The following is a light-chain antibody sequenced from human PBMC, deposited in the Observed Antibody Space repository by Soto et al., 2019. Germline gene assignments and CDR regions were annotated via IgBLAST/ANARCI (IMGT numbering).Light chain of an antibody. Sequence: VVYHSPAVVSISRGYKSTRSCGGSQSVSSNLAWYQQKPGQAPRLLIYGASTRATGIPARFSGSGSGTEFTLTISSLHSEDFAVYYCQPDNNWPPTPFGQGILLAIK. J-gene: IGKJ5*01. V-gene: IGKV3-15*01. CDR3: QPDNNWPPTP. CDR2: GAS. CDR1: QSVSSN.